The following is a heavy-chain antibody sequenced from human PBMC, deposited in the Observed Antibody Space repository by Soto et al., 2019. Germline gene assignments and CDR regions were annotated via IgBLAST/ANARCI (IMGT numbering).Heavy chain of an antibody. V-gene: IGHV3-48*03. CDR3: ARDPSGTTFSDPMDV. J-gene: IGHJ6*02. D-gene: IGHD1-7*01. CDR2: ISSSGSTI. CDR1: GFTFSSYE. Sequence: PGGSLRLSCAASGFTFSSYEMNWVRQAPGKGLEWVSYISSSGSTIYYADSVKGRFTISRDNAKNSLYLQMNGLRAEDTAVYYCARDPSGTTFSDPMDVWGQGTTVTVSS.